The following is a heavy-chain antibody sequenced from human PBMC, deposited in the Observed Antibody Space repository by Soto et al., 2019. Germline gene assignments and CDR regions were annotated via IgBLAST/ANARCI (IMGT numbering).Heavy chain of an antibody. Sequence: QVHLVQSGAQVKEPGASVKVSCKTSGYTFTSYGINWVRQAPGQGLEWMGWISAYNGSTNLTQKPQGSLTLPTDTSTSTAYMELRSLKSDDTAVYYCARDPSTTIFGVVDYWGQGTLVIVSS. CDR2: ISAYNGST. J-gene: IGHJ4*02. CDR1: GYTFTSYG. D-gene: IGHD3-3*01. CDR3: ARDPSTTIFGVVDY. V-gene: IGHV1-18*01.